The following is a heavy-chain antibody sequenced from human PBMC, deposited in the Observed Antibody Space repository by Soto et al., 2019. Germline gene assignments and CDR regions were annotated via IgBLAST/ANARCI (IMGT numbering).Heavy chain of an antibody. D-gene: IGHD2-15*01. CDR2: ISSSGGST. V-gene: IGHV3-23*01. CDR3: AKAQGGSYFDY. Sequence: EVQLLESGGGLVQPGGSLRLSCAASGFTFSSNPMSWVRQAPGKGLEWVSGISSSGGSTYYADSVKGRFTISRDNSKNMLYLQMNNLRAEDTAVYYCAKAQGGSYFDYWGQGTLVTVSS. J-gene: IGHJ4*02. CDR1: GFTFSSNP.